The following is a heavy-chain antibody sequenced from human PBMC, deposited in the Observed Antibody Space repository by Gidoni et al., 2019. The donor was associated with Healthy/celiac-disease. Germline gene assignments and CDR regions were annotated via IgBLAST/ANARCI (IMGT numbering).Heavy chain of an antibody. Sequence: QVQLQQWGAGLLKPSETLSLTCAVSVGSFSGYYWRWIRQPPGKGLEGIGEINHSGSTNYNPYLKSRVTISVDTAKKQFSLKLSSVTAADTAVYYCARGLGERRYSSSWYRKGYGMDVWGQGTTVTVSS. V-gene: IGHV4-34*01. J-gene: IGHJ6*02. CDR2: INHSGST. CDR3: ARGLGERRYSSSWYRKGYGMDV. CDR1: VGSFSGYY. D-gene: IGHD6-13*01.